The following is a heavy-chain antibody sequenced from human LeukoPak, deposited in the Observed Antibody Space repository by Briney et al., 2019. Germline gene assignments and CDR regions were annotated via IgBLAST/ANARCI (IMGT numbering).Heavy chain of an antibody. D-gene: IGHD6-19*01. Sequence: PSETLSLTCTVSGGSISSRTYYWGWIPQPPGKGLEWIASMYYSGNTYYNPSLKSRVTISVDTSKDQFSLKLSSVTAADTAVYYCVTFIAVAGYVDYWGQGTLVTVSS. V-gene: IGHV4-39*01. J-gene: IGHJ4*02. CDR2: MYYSGNT. CDR3: VTFIAVAGYVDY. CDR1: GGSISSRTYY.